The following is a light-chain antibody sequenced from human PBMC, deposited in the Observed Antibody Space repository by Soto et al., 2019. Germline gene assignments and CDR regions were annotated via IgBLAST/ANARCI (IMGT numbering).Light chain of an antibody. Sequence: DIQMTQSPSTLSASVGDRVTITCPASQSISSWLAWYQQKPGKAPKLLIYKASSLESGVPSRFSGSGSGTEFTLTISSLQPDDFATYYCQQYNSSPTFGQGTKVEIK. CDR1: QSISSW. CDR3: QQYNSSPT. J-gene: IGKJ1*01. V-gene: IGKV1-5*03. CDR2: KAS.